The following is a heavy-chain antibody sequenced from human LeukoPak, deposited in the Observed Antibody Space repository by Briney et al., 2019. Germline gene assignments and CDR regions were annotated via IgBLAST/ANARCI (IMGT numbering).Heavy chain of an antibody. CDR3: ARGDGSGSGRWFDP. Sequence: SETLSLTCTVSGGSIRSSYYYWGWIRQPPGKGLEWIGSIYDSGSTYYNPSLKSRVTISVDTSKNQFSLNLNFVTAADTALYYCARGDGSGSGRWFDPWGQGTLITVSS. D-gene: IGHD3-10*01. J-gene: IGHJ5*02. CDR1: GGSIRSSYYY. CDR2: IYDSGST. V-gene: IGHV4-39*02.